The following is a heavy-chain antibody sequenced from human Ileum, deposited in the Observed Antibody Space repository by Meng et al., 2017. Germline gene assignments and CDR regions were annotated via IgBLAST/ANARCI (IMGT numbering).Heavy chain of an antibody. CDR1: GGSFSGYY. D-gene: IGHD1-26*01. J-gene: IGHJ5*02. CDR3: ARRVGATPYAYNWLDP. V-gene: IGHV4-34*01. Sequence: QLPLQRWGAGLLHPSETLSPACGVYGGSFSGYYWGWIRQPPGKGLEWIGEIDHSGGTNYNPSLKNRVTISVDTSNNRFSLKLSSVKAADTALYFCARRVGATPYAYNWLDPWGQGTLVTVSS. CDR2: IDHSGGT.